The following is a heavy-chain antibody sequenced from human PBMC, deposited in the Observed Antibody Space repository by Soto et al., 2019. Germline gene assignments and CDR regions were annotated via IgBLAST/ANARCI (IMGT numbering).Heavy chain of an antibody. V-gene: IGHV3-21*01. CDR2: ISSSSSYI. D-gene: IGHD3-3*01. CDR1: GFTFSSYS. CDR3: ASLYYDFWSGYPFDY. Sequence: GGSLRLSGAASGFTFSSYSMNWVRQAPGKGLEWVSSISSSSSYIYYADSVKGRFTISRDNAKNSLYLQMNSLRAEDTAVYYCASLYYDFWSGYPFDYWGQGTLVTVSS. J-gene: IGHJ4*02.